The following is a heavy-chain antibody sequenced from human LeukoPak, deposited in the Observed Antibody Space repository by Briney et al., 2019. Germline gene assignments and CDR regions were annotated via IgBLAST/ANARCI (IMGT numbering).Heavy chain of an antibody. Sequence: SETLSLICTVSGVSINSSSYFWSWIRQPPGKGLEWIGYIYQSGSTYYNPSLKSRVTILVDRSKNQFSLKLSSVTAADTAVYYCARAPPPVYYFDYWGQGTLVTVSS. J-gene: IGHJ4*02. V-gene: IGHV4-30-2*01. CDR3: ARAPPPVYYFDY. CDR1: GVSINSSSYF. CDR2: IYQSGST.